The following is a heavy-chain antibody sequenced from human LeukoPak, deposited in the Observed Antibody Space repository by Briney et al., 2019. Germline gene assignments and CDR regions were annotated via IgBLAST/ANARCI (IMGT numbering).Heavy chain of an antibody. V-gene: IGHV4-31*03. CDR2: IYYSGST. D-gene: IGHD3-22*01. J-gene: IGHJ3*02. Sequence: SETLSLTCTVSGGSISSGGYYWSWLRQHPGKGLEWIGYIYYSGSTYYNPSLKSRVTISVDTSKNQFSLKLSSVTAADTAVYYWARAPTRDSSGYYLDAFDILGQGTMVTVSS. CDR3: ARAPTRDSSGYYLDAFDI. CDR1: GGSISSGGYY.